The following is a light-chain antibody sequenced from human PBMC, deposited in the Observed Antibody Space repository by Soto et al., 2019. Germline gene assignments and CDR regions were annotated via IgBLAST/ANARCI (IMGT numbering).Light chain of an antibody. CDR3: QQYDKWPRT. CDR1: QGVTSN. CDR2: GAS. J-gene: IGKJ1*01. Sequence: EIVMTQSTATLSVSPGERATLSCRASQGVTSNLAWYQQKPGQAPRLLIYGASTRATGIPARFSGSGSGTEFTLTISNLQSEDFAVYHCQQYDKWPRTFGQGTKVDIK. V-gene: IGKV3-15*01.